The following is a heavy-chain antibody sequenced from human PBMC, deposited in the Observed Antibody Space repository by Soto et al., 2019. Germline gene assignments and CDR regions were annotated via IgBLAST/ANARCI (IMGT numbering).Heavy chain of an antibody. V-gene: IGHV1-3*05. D-gene: IGHD2-21*02. CDR3: ARAWVVVTAPDY. CDR2: INAGNGNT. CDR1: GYTFTSYA. Sequence: QVQLVQSGAEEKKPGASVKVSCKASGYTFTSYAMHWVRQAPGQRLEWMGWINAGNGNTKYSQKFQGRVTITSDTSAKTADMELSSLRSEDTAVYYCARAWVVVTAPDYWGQGTLVTVSS. J-gene: IGHJ4*02.